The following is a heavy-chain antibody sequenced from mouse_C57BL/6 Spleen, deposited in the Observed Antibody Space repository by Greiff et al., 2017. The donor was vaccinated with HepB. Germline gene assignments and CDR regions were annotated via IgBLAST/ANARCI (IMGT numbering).Heavy chain of an antibody. CDR1: GYTFTEYT. D-gene: IGHD1-1*01. CDR2: FYPGSGSI. CDR3: ARHSSYYYGRGYFDV. Sequence: QVHVKQSGAELVKPGASVKLSCKASGYTFTEYTIHWVKQRSGQGLEWIGWFYPGSGSIKYNEKFKDKATLTADKSSSTVYMELSRLTSEDSAVYFCARHSSYYYGRGYFDVWGTGTTVTVSS. V-gene: IGHV1-62-2*01. J-gene: IGHJ1*03.